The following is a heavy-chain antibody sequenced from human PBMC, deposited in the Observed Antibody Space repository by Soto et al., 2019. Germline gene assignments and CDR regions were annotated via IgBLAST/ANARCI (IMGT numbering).Heavy chain of an antibody. D-gene: IGHD3-16*02. CDR2: ISSSSSYT. J-gene: IGHJ4*02. CDR3: ALGGSYRYSYFDY. CDR1: GFTFSDYY. Sequence: GALRLSCAASGFTFSDYYMSLIRQAPGKGLEWVSYISSSSSYTNYADSVKGRFTISRDNAKNSLYLQMNSLRAEDTAVYYCALGGSYRYSYFDYWGQGTLVTVSS. V-gene: IGHV3-11*06.